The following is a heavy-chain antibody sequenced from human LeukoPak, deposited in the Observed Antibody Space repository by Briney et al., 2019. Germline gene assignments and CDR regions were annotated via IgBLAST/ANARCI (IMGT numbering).Heavy chain of an antibody. J-gene: IGHJ4*01. CDR1: GFTFRTYS. Sequence: PGGSLRLSCAASGFTFRTYSMNWVRQAPGTGMEWVSYISRSSSTIYYADSVKGRFTISRDNAKNSLDLLMNSLRAEDTAVYYCARGWIGPLVRLQLFAYWGQGTVVTVSS. CDR2: ISRSSSTI. CDR3: ARGWIGPLVRLQLFAY. D-gene: IGHD1-1*01. V-gene: IGHV3-48*01.